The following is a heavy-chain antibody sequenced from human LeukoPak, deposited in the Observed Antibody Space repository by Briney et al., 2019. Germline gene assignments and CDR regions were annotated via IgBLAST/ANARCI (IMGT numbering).Heavy chain of an antibody. CDR2: TNHSGNT. D-gene: IGHD5-12*01. V-gene: IGHV4-34*01. Sequence: PSETLSLTCAVYGGSFSGYYWSWIRQPPGKGLEWIGETNHSGNTKYNPSLKSRVTISVDTSKNQFSLKLNSVTAADTAVYYCASRGGYRFRFTDYYYYYMDVWGNGTTVTVSS. CDR3: ASRGGYRFRFTDYYYYYMDV. CDR1: GGSFSGYY. J-gene: IGHJ6*03.